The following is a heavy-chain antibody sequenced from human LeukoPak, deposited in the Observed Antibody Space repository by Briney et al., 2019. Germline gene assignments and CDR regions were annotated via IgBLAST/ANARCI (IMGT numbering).Heavy chain of an antibody. V-gene: IGHV3-20*04. CDR2: INWNGGST. D-gene: IGHD3-3*01. CDR1: GFTFDDYG. CDR3: ARGRFLEWLPVPDY. J-gene: IGHJ4*02. Sequence: GGSLRLSCAASGFTFDDYGMSWVRQAPGKGLEWVSGINWNGGSTAYADSVKGRFTISRDNAKNSLYLQMNSLRSEDTALYYCARGRFLEWLPVPDYWGQGALVTVSS.